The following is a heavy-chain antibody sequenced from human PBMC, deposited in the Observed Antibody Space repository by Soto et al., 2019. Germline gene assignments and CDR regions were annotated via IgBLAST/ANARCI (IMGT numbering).Heavy chain of an antibody. CDR3: ANPPMVRASDYYYYYGMDV. CDR1: GFTFSSYA. J-gene: IGHJ6*02. Sequence: EVQLLESGGGLVQPGGSLRLSCAASGFTFSSYAMSWVRQAPGKGLEWVSAISGSGGSTYYADSVKGRFTISRDNSKNTLYLQMNSLRAEDMAVYYCANPPMVRASDYYYYYGMDVWGQGTTVTVSS. D-gene: IGHD3-10*01. V-gene: IGHV3-23*01. CDR2: ISGSGGST.